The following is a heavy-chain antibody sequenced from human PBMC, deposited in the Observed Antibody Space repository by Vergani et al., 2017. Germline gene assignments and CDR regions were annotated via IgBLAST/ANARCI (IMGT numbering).Heavy chain of an antibody. D-gene: IGHD3-10*01. Sequence: QVQLVESGGGVVQPGRSLRLSCAASGFTFSSYGMHWVRQAPGKGLEWVAVISYDGSNKYYADSVKGRFTFSRDNAKNSLYLQMNSLRAEDTAVYYCARDEGSGDYWGQGTLVTVSS. CDR1: GFTFSSYG. CDR3: ARDEGSGDY. V-gene: IGHV3-30*03. J-gene: IGHJ4*02. CDR2: ISYDGSNK.